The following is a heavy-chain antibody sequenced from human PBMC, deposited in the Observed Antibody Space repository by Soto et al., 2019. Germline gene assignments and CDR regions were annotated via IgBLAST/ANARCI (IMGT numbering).Heavy chain of an antibody. CDR2: IIPIFGTA. D-gene: IGHD6-19*01. Sequence: VASVQLSCKGSGGTFSSYAISWVRQAPGQGLEWMGGIIPIFGTANYAQKFQGRVTITADESTSTAYMELSSLRSEDTAVYYCARVANYRSGWPDGYFQYWGQGTLVTFSS. J-gene: IGHJ1*01. V-gene: IGHV1-69*13. CDR1: GGTFSSYA. CDR3: ARVANYRSGWPDGYFQY.